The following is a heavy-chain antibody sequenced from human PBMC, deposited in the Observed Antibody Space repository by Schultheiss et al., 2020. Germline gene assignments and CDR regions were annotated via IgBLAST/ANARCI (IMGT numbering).Heavy chain of an antibody. D-gene: IGHD1-1*01. Sequence: ASVKVSCKASGGTFSSYAISWVRQAPGQGLEWMGGINPNSGGTNYAQKFQGRVTMTRDTSISTAYMELSSLRADDSAVYYCARVPRLWNGLTYLSYLDVWGTGTTVTVSS. V-gene: IGHV1-2*02. CDR1: GGTFSSYA. CDR2: INPNSGGT. CDR3: ARVPRLWNGLTYLSYLDV. J-gene: IGHJ6*03.